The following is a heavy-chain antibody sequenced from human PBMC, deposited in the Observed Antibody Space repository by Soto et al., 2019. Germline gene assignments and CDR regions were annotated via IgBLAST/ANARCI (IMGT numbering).Heavy chain of an antibody. CDR1: GFTFSRSW. V-gene: IGHV3-7*01. CDR3: ARDRYSGYNYGLGFDY. Sequence: PGGSLRLSCAASGFTFSRSWMNWVRQAPGKGLEWVANIKQDGSEKNYVDSVKGRFTISRDNAKNSLYLQLNSLRAEDTAVYYCARDRYSGYNYGLGFDYWGQGTLVTVSS. CDR2: IKQDGSEK. D-gene: IGHD5-18*01. J-gene: IGHJ4*02.